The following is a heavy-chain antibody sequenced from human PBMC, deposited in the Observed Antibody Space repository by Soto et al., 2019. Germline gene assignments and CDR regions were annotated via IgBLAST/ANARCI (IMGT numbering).Heavy chain of an antibody. CDR2: ISGSGGST. CDR1: GFTFSSYA. V-gene: IGHV3-23*01. CDR3: AKDSPVPTDY. Sequence: GESLKISCAASGFTFSSYAMRWVRQAPGKGLEWVSAISGSGGSTYYADSGKGRFTIARDNSKNTLYLQMNSLRAEDMAVYYCAKDSPVPTDYWGQGTLVTVSS. J-gene: IGHJ4*02.